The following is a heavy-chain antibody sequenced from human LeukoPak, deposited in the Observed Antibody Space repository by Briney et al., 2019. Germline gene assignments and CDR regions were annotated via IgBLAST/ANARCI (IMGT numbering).Heavy chain of an antibody. J-gene: IGHJ4*02. CDR2: IYTSGNT. CDR1: GGSISSYY. CDR3: ASLYSSSSYFDY. Sequence: SETLSLTCTVSGGSISSYYWSWIRQPPGKGLEWIGYIYTSGNTNYNPSLKSRVTISVDTSKNQFSLKLSSVTAADTAVYYCASLYSSSSYFDYWGQGTLVTVSS. V-gene: IGHV4-4*09. D-gene: IGHD6-13*01.